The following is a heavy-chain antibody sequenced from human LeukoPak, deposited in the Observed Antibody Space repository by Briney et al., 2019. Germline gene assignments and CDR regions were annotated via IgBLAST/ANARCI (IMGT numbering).Heavy chain of an antibody. D-gene: IGHD1-14*01. CDR3: AKDTTSITPYYYMDV. Sequence: PGGSLRLSCAASGFTFSNYNMNWVRHAPGKGLEWVSSITISSTYIFYADSVKGRFTISRDNSKNTLYLQMNSLRAEDTAVYYCAKDTTSITPYYYMDVWGKGTTVTVSS. V-gene: IGHV3-21*01. CDR2: ITISSTYI. J-gene: IGHJ6*03. CDR1: GFTFSNYN.